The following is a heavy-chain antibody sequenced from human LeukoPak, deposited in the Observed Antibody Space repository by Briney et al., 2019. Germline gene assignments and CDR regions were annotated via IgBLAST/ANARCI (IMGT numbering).Heavy chain of an antibody. CDR3: ARGNYYGSGSYAFDI. D-gene: IGHD3-10*01. CDR2: IYTSGST. V-gene: IGHV4-4*07. Sequence: SGTLSLTCTVSGVSISTYYRSWVRQPAGKGLEWIGRIYTSGSTNYNPSLKSRVTMSVDTSKNQFSLKLSSVTAADTAVYYCARGNYYGSGSYAFDIWGQGTMVTVPS. CDR1: GVSISTYY. J-gene: IGHJ3*02.